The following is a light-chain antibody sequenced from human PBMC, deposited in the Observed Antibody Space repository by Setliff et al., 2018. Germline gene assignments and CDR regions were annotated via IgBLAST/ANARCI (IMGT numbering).Light chain of an antibody. V-gene: IGLV2-14*03. J-gene: IGLJ3*02. CDR2: AVS. CDR3: SSNTNSDTLFV. CDR1: GRDVGSYDL. Sequence: QSALAQPASVSGSPGQSITISCSGTGRDVGSYDLVSWYQQHPGKAPKLIIYAVSDRPSGVSHRFSGSKSGNTASLTISGLQAEDEADYYCSSNTNSDTLFVFGGGTKVTVL.